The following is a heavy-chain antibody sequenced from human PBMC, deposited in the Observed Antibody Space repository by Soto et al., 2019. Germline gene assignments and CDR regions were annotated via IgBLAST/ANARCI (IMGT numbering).Heavy chain of an antibody. CDR3: ARRFSSSWTASRWFDP. D-gene: IGHD6-13*01. CDR2: TYPGDSDT. CDR1: GYSFTSYW. Sequence: PGESLKISCKGSGYSFTSYWIGWVRQMPGKGLEWMGITYPGDSDTRYSPSFQGQVTISADKSISTAYLQWSSLKASDTAMYYCARRFSSSWTASRWFDPWGQGTLVTVSS. V-gene: IGHV5-51*01. J-gene: IGHJ5*02.